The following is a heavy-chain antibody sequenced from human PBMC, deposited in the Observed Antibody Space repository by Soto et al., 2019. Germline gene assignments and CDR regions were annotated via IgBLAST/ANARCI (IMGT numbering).Heavy chain of an antibody. CDR3: ATEIPGARYSSAWYPSNLAY. D-gene: IGHD6-19*01. Sequence: GGSLRLSCAASGFTFTNVWMTWVRQAPGKGLEWVGRIRSKSDGGSTDYAAPVKGRFTISRDDSRDTLYLQMNSLKTEDTAVYYCATEIPGARYSSAWYPSNLAYWGQGTLVTVSS. CDR1: GFTFTNVW. CDR2: IRSKSDGGST. V-gene: IGHV3-15*07. J-gene: IGHJ4*02.